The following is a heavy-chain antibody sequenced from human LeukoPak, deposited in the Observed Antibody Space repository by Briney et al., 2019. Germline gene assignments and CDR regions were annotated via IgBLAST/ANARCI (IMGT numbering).Heavy chain of an antibody. J-gene: IGHJ6*03. D-gene: IGHD6-19*01. V-gene: IGHV1-2*02. CDR2: INPNSGGT. CDR3: ARGTPEKQWLVGYISNYYYYYMDV. Sequence: ASVKVSCTASGYTFTKYYMYWVRQAPGQGLEWMGWINPNSGGTNYAQKFQGRVTMTRDTSISTAYMELSRLRSDDTAVYYCARGTPEKQWLVGYISNYYYYYMDVWGKGTTVTISS. CDR1: GYTFTKYY.